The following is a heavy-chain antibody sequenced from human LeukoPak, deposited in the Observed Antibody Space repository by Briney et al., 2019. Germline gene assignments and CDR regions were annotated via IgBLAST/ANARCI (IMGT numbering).Heavy chain of an antibody. D-gene: IGHD1-26*01. CDR1: GGSINSYF. J-gene: IGHJ6*02. CDR3: ARVAGATHLYYYYGMDV. CDR2: IDTSGST. V-gene: IGHV4-4*07. Sequence: SETLSLTCTVSGGSINSYFWSWIRQPAGKGLEWIGRIDTSGSTNYKPSLKSRLTMSVDTSKRQFSLRLTSVTAADTAVYYCARVAGATHLYYYYGMDVWGQGTTVTVSS.